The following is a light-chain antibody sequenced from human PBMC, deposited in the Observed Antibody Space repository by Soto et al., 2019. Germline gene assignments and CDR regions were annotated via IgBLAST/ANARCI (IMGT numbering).Light chain of an antibody. Sequence: SYELTQPPSVSVAPGKTARITCGGNNIGSKSVHWYQQKPGQAPVLVIYYDSDRPSGIPERFSGSNSGITATLTISRVEAGDEADYYCPVWDSSSDHVVFGGGTKLTVL. CDR1: NIGSKS. V-gene: IGLV3-21*04. CDR2: YDS. CDR3: PVWDSSSDHVV. J-gene: IGLJ2*01.